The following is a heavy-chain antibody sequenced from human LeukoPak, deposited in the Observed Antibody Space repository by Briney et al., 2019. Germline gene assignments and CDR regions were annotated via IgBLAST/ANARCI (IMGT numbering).Heavy chain of an antibody. CDR2: ISAYNGKA. V-gene: IGHV1-18*01. CDR1: GYTFTSYG. J-gene: IGHJ4*02. Sequence: ASVKVSCKASGYTFTSYGISWVRQAPGQGLEWMGWISAYNGKANYAQKVQGRVTMTADTSTSAAYMELRSLTSDDTAAYYCARVGSYCTSTSCFDYWGQGTLVTVSS. D-gene: IGHD2-2*01. CDR3: ARVGSYCTSTSCFDY.